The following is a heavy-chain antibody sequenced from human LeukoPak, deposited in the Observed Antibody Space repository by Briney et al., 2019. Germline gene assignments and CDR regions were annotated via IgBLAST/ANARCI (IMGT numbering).Heavy chain of an antibody. V-gene: IGHV3-30*18. CDR2: ISYDGSNK. D-gene: IGHD3-10*01. CDR3: AKPPNYYGSGNELYDN. J-gene: IGHJ4*02. Sequence: GGSLRLSCAASGFTFRNYDMSWVRHAPGKGLEWVAVISYDGSNKYYADSVKGRFTISRDNSKSTLYLQMNSLRAEDTAVYYCAKPPNYYGSGNELYDNWGQGTLVTVSS. CDR1: GFTFRNYD.